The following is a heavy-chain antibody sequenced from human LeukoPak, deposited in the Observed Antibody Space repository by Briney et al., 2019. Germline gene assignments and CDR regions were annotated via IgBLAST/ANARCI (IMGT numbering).Heavy chain of an antibody. D-gene: IGHD5-18*01. CDR1: GYTFNSYG. J-gene: IGHJ6*03. CDR3: ARGTRGYSYGDYFHYMDV. CDR2: ISAYNGYT. Sequence: GASVKVSCKASGYTFNSYGLTWVRQAPGQGLEWMGCISAYNGYTKYAQKVKGRVTMTTDTSTSTAYMELRSLRSDDTAVYYCARGTRGYSYGDYFHYMDVWGKGTTVTVSS. V-gene: IGHV1-18*01.